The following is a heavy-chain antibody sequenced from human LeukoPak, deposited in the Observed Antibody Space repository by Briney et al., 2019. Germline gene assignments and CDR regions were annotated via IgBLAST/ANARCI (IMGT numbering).Heavy chain of an antibody. J-gene: IGHJ4*02. CDR1: GGSFSGYY. V-gene: IGHV4-34*01. CDR3: ARRSSGWLDY. Sequence: SETLSLTCGVYGGSFSGYYWSWIRQPPGKGLEWIGEINQSGGTNYNPSLKSRVTISVDSSKNHFSLRLSSVTAADTAVYYCARRSSGWLDYGGQGILVTVSS. CDR2: INQSGGT. D-gene: IGHD6-19*01.